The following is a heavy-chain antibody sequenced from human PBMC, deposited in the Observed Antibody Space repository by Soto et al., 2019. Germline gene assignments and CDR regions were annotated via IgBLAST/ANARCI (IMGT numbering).Heavy chain of an antibody. CDR1: GYSFTGYY. CDR3: ARGDYGTGGYPFPYFDY. V-gene: IGHV1-2*02. CDR2: INPDSGAT. J-gene: IGHJ4*02. D-gene: IGHD2-8*02. Sequence: HEHLVQSGAEVKRPEASLKVSCKASGYSFTGYYIHWVRQAPGQGLEWMGWINPDSGATNYAQNFQGRVTLTSDTSISTASMDLTSLTSHDTAVYYCARGDYGTGGYPFPYFDYWGQGTLVIVSS.